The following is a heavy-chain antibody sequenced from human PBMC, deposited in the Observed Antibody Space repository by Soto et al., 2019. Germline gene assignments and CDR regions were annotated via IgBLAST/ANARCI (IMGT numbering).Heavy chain of an antibody. CDR3: ARQIYDSDTGPNFQYYFDS. CDR1: GYSFAGYW. D-gene: IGHD3-22*01. V-gene: IGHV5-10-1*01. J-gene: IGHJ4*02. CDR2: IDPSDSQT. Sequence: GESLKISCKGSGYSFAGYWITWVRQKPGKGLEWMGRIDPSDSQTYYSPSFRGHVTISVTKSITTVFLQWSSLRASDTAMYYCARQIYDSDTGPNFQYYFDSWGPGTPVTVSS.